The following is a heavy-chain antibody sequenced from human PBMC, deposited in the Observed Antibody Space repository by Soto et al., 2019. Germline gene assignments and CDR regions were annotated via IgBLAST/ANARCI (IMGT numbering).Heavy chain of an antibody. CDR3: ARDGGSGSYSVWFDP. J-gene: IGHJ5*02. CDR1: GYTFTSYL. D-gene: IGHD1-26*01. CDR2: ISAYNGNT. V-gene: IGHV1-18*01. Sequence: ASVKVSCKASGYTFTSYLISWVRQAPGQGLEWMGWISAYNGNTNYAQKLQGRVTMTTDTSTSTAYMELRSLRSDDTAVYYCARDGGSGSYSVWFDPWGQGTLVTVSS.